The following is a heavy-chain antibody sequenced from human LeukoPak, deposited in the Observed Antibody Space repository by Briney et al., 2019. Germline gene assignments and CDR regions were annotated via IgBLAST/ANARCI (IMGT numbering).Heavy chain of an antibody. Sequence: SETLSLTCTVSGGSISSTSYYWGWIRQPPGKGLEWIGSIYYSGSTYYNPSLKSRVTISVDTSKIQFSLKLNSVTAADTAVYYCARQSRAAAGTTRGYFDYWDQGTLVTVSS. J-gene: IGHJ4*02. CDR1: GGSISSTSYY. D-gene: IGHD6-13*01. V-gene: IGHV4-39*01. CDR2: IYYSGST. CDR3: ARQSRAAAGTTRGYFDY.